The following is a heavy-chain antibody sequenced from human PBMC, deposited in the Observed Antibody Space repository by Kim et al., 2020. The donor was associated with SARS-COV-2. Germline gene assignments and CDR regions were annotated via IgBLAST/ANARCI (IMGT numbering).Heavy chain of an antibody. D-gene: IGHD2-15*01. Sequence: AQKSQGRVTMTRDTSPSTAYMGLSSLRSDDTAVYYCARDNSAGSAWWFDPWGQGTLVTVSS. J-gene: IGHJ5*02. V-gene: IGHV1-46*01. CDR3: ARDNSAGSAWWFDP.